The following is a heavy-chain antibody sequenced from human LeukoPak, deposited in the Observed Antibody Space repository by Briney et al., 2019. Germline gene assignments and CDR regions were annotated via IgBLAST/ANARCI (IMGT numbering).Heavy chain of an antibody. V-gene: IGHV3-7*01. D-gene: IGHD1-1*01. CDR2: IKQDGSDK. J-gene: IGHJ4*02. CDR1: GFPFSSYW. CDR3: ARLTGTTGFDY. Sequence: PGGSPRLSCAASGFPFSSYWMSWVRQAPGKGLEWVANIKQDGSDKYYEDSVKGRFTISRDNAKNSLYLQVNSLRADDTAVYYCARLTGTTGFDYWGQGTLVTVSS.